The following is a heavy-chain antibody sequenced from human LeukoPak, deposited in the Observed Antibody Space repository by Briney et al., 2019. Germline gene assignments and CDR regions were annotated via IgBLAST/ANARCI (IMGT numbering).Heavy chain of an antibody. CDR2: IGPHSTFT. CDR1: GLTFTDHY. D-gene: IGHD2/OR15-2a*01. V-gene: IGHV1-2*02. Sequence: ASMKVSCKSSGLTFTDHYIHWVRQGPGQGLEWMGYIGPHSTFTSSPQEFQGRVIMTRDASMSTAYMELTRLTSVDTAVYYCVREGEGPLSKDFDYWGQGTLVTVSS. J-gene: IGHJ4*02. CDR3: VREGEGPLSKDFDY.